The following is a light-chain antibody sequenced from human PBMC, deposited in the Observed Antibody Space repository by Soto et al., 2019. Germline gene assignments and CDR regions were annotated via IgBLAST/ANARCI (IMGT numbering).Light chain of an antibody. Sequence: DIQMTQSPSTLSGSVGARVTITCRASQTISSWLAWYQQKPGKAPKLLIYKASTLKSGVPSRFSGGGSGTVFTLTISRLEPEDFAVYYCQQRSNWPWTFGQGTKVDIK. CDR2: KAS. J-gene: IGKJ1*01. V-gene: IGKV1-5*03. CDR3: QQRSNWPWT. CDR1: QTISSW.